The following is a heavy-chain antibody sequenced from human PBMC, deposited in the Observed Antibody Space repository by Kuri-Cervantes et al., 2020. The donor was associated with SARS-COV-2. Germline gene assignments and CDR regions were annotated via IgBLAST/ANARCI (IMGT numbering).Heavy chain of an antibody. CDR2: IKSKTDGGTT. J-gene: IGHJ6*03. CDR1: GFTFSNAW. V-gene: IGHV3-15*01. D-gene: IGHD1-26*01. CDR3: TTGAVGATLSYYYYYIDV. Sequence: GESLKISCAASGFTFSNAWMSWVRQAPGKGLEWVGRIKSKTDGGTTDYAAPVKGRFTISRDDSKNTLYLQMNSLKTEDTAVYYCTTGAVGATLSYYYYYIDVWGKGTTVTVSS.